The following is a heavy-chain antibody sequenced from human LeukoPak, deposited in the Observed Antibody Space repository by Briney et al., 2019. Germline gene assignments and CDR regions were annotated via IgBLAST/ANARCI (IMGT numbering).Heavy chain of an antibody. V-gene: IGHV3-48*03. J-gene: IGHJ6*03. Sequence: GGSLRLSCAASGFTFSSYEMNWVRQAPGKGLEWVSYISSSGSTIYYADSVKGRFTISRDNAKNSLYLQMKRLRAEYTAVYYCARDKREELPTYYYYYMDDWGKGTTVTVSS. CDR1: GFTFSSYE. D-gene: IGHD1-7*01. CDR2: ISSSGSTI. CDR3: ARDKREELPTYYYYYMDD.